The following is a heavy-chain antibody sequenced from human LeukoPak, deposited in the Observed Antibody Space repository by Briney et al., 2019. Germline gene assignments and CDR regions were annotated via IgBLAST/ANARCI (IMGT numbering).Heavy chain of an antibody. CDR1: GVSFSGYY. J-gene: IGHJ6*02. CDR3: ARYLHPQETGTNYGMDV. CDR2: INHSGST. D-gene: IGHD1-1*01. V-gene: IGHV4-34*01. Sequence: SETLSLTCAVYGVSFSGYYWSWIRQPPGKGLEWIGEINHSGSTNYNPSLKSRVTISVDTSKNQFSLKLSSVTAADTAVYYCARYLHPQETGTNYGMDVWGQGTTVTVSS.